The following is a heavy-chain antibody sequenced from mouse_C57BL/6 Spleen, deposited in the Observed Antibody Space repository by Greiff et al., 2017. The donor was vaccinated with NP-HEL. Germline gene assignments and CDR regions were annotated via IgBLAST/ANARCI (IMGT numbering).Heavy chain of an antibody. V-gene: IGHV1-58*01. CDR3: SIVTSYYYAMDY. CDR2: IYIGNGYT. D-gene: IGHD2-5*01. J-gene: IGHJ4*01. CDR1: GYTFTSYG. Sequence: EVMLVESGAELVRPGSSVKMSCKTSGYTFTSYGINWVKQRPGQGLEWIGYIYIGNGYTEYNEKFKGKATLTSDTSSSTAYMQLSSLTSEDSAIYFCSIVTSYYYAMDYWGQGTSVTVSS.